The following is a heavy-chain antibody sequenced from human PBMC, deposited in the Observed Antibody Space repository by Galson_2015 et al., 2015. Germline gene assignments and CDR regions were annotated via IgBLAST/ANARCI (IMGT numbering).Heavy chain of an antibody. CDR2: INHSGST. CDR1: GGSFSGYY. CDR3: ARGTSNH. J-gene: IGHJ4*02. Sequence: SETLSLTCAVYGGSFSGYYWSWIRQPPGKGLEWIGEINHSGSTNYNPSLKSRVTISVDTSKNQFSLKLSSVTAADTAVYYCARGTSNHWGQGTLVTVSS. V-gene: IGHV4-34*01.